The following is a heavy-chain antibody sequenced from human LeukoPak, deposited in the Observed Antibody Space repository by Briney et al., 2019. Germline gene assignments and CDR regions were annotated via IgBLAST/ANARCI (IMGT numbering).Heavy chain of an antibody. CDR2: IYYSGST. Sequence: NPSETLSLTCTVSGGSISSYYWSWIRLPPGKGLEWIGYIYYSGSTNYNPSLKSRVTISVDTSKSQFSLKLKLNSVTAADTAVYYCARSVPQPIAARPSYAFDIWGQGTMVTVSS. J-gene: IGHJ3*02. CDR1: GGSISSYY. CDR3: ARSVPQPIAARPSYAFDI. D-gene: IGHD6-6*01. V-gene: IGHV4-59*01.